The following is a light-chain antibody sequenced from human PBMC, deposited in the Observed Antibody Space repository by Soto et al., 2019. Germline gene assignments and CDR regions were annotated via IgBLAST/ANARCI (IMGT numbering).Light chain of an antibody. CDR1: QSINTW. V-gene: IGKV1-5*01. CDR3: QQYNSYSGM. CDR2: DAS. Sequence: DIQMTQSPSTLSASVGDRVTITCRASQSINTWLAWYQQKPGRAPKLLIFDASSLESGVPSRFSGNGSGTEFTLTISGLQPDDFASYYCQQYNSYSGMFGQGTKVDI. J-gene: IGKJ1*01.